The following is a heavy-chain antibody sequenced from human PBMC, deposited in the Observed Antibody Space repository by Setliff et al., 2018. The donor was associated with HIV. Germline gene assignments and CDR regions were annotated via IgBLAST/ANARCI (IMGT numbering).Heavy chain of an antibody. V-gene: IGHV1-8*03. Sequence: ASVKVSCKASGYTFTSYDINWVRQAPGQGLEWMGWMNPNSGNTGYAQKFQGRVTITADESTSTAYMELSTLRSEDTAVYFCARDGGYSGHQWFGDAFDIWGQGTMVTVSS. CDR1: GYTFTSYD. CDR2: MNPNSGNT. J-gene: IGHJ3*02. CDR3: ARDGGYSGHQWFGDAFDI. D-gene: IGHD5-12*01.